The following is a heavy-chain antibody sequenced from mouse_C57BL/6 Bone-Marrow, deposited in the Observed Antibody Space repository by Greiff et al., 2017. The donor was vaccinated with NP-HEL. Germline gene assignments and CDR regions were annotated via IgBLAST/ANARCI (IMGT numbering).Heavy chain of an antibody. CDR1: GYAFTNYL. Sequence: VQLQQSGAELVRPGTSVKVSCKASGYAFTNYLIEWVKQRPGQGLEWIGVINPGSGGTNYNEKFKGKATLTADKSSSTAYMQLSSLTSEDSAVYFCARRGLGLAYWGQGTLVTVSA. J-gene: IGHJ3*01. CDR3: ARRGLGLAY. CDR2: INPGSGGT. V-gene: IGHV1-54*01. D-gene: IGHD3-3*01.